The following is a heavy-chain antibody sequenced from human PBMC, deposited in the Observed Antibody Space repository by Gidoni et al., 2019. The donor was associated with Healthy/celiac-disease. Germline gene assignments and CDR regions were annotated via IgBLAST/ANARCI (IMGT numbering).Heavy chain of an antibody. CDR2: ISYDGSNK. D-gene: IGHD2-15*01. CDR1: GFTFSSYA. J-gene: IGHJ6*02. V-gene: IGHV3-30*04. CDR3: ARDRGLGCSGGSCPPGDYYYGMDV. Sequence: QVQLVESGGGVVQPGRSLRLSCSASGFTFSSYAMHWVRQAPGKGLEWVAVISYDGSNKYYADSVKGRFTISRDNSKNTLYLQMNSLRAEDTAVYYCARDRGLGCSGGSCPPGDYYYGMDVWGQGTTVTVSS.